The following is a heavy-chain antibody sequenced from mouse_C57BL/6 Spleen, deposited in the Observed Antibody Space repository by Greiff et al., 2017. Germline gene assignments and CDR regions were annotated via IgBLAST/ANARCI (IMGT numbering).Heavy chain of an antibody. CDR1: GYTFTSYW. Sequence: QVQLQQPGAELVMPGASVKLSCKASGYTFTSYWMHWVKQRPGQGLEWIGEIDPSDSYTNNNQKIKGKSTMTVDKSSSTAYMQLSSLTSEDSAVYYCARREFDYWGKGTTLTVSS. CDR2: IDPSDSYT. CDR3: ARREFDY. V-gene: IGHV1-69*01. J-gene: IGHJ2*01.